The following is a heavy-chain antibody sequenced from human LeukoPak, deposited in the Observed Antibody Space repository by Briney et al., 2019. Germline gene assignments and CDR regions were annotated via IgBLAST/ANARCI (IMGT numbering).Heavy chain of an antibody. D-gene: IGHD3-10*01. CDR3: ARSWWRRNPSGSQRYYYYFLDV. Sequence: SETLSLTCTVSGGSMTSTSHYWGWIRQSPGKGLEWIGSIYYSGNTYYSPSLKSRVAISEDTSKNQFSLKVTSVTAADTAVYFWARSWWRRNPSGSQRYYYYFLDVWGRGTTVTVSS. J-gene: IGHJ6*03. CDR1: GGSMTSTSHY. CDR2: IYYSGNT. V-gene: IGHV4-39*07.